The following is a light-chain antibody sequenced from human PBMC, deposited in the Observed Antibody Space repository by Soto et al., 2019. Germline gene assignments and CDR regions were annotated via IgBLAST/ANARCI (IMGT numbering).Light chain of an antibody. Sequence: EILLTQSPGTLSLSPGERATLSCRASQTVRRNSLAWYQQKPGQAPRLLMFAASNRATGIPDRCSPSGSSADFSVTISSLEPEDVQVYYCPQYGYSPQAFGQGTMVEIK. J-gene: IGKJ1*01. CDR1: QTVRRNS. CDR3: PQYGYSPQA. V-gene: IGKV3-20*01. CDR2: AAS.